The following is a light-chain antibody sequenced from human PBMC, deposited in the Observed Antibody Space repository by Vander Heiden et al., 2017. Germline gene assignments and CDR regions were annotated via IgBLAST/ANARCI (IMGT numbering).Light chain of an antibody. Sequence: QSALPQPASVSGSPGQSITISCTGTSNDIGGSKYVSWYQQHPGKVPELIIYDVTNRPSGVSDRFSGSKSGNTASLTISALQPEDEADYYCNSYTSTSTLVFGGGTKLTV. CDR1: SNDIGGSKY. CDR2: DVT. CDR3: NSYTSTSTLV. V-gene: IGLV2-14*03. J-gene: IGLJ2*01.